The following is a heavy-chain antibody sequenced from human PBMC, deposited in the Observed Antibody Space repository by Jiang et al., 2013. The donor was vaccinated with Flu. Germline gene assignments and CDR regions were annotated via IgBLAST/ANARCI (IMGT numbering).Heavy chain of an antibody. D-gene: IGHD2-2*01. J-gene: IGHJ4*02. CDR2: MTDSGDNT. V-gene: IGHV3-23*01. Sequence: FSSYVMAWVRQAPGKGLEWVSAMTDSGDNTYYADSVKGRFTISRDNSKNTLYLQMNSLRAEDTAIYYCAKGSSSSRPYYFDYWGQGTLVTVSS. CDR3: AKGSSSSRPYYFDY. CDR1: FSSYV.